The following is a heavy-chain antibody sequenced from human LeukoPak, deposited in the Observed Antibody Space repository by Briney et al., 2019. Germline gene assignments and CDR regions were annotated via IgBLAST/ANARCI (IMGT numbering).Heavy chain of an antibody. D-gene: IGHD3-22*01. CDR3: AKDINYDSRGYPGAGYYYYGMDV. CDR2: ISGDGGST. J-gene: IGHJ6*02. Sequence: GGSLRLSCAASRFTLDDYAMRWVRQAPGKGLEWVSLISGDGGSTYYADSVKGRFTISRDNSKNSLYLQMNSLRTEDTALYYCAKDINYDSRGYPGAGYYYYGMDVWGQGTTVTVSS. V-gene: IGHV3-43*02. CDR1: RFTLDDYA.